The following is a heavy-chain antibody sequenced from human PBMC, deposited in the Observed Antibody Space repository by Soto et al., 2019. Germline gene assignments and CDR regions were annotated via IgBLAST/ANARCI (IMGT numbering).Heavy chain of an antibody. J-gene: IGHJ6*03. CDR2: SIPIQGRA. V-gene: IGHV1-69*02. Sequence: QVQLVQSGAEVRKPGSSVKVSCEASGGSFISYIFTWVRQAPGQGLEWMGRSIPIQGRADYALKFQDRVTITADRSTQTVYMELRSLRPEDTALYYWAKSLVLVDHAYMDVWGKGTTVTVSS. D-gene: IGHD3-16*01. CDR3: AKSLVLVDHAYMDV. CDR1: GGSFISYI.